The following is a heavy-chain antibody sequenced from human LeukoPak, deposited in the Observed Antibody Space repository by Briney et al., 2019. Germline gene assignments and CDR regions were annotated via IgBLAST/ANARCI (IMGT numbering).Heavy chain of an antibody. D-gene: IGHD4-23*01. V-gene: IGHV4-34*01. CDR3: ARYARSTVVPYYFDY. CDR2: INHTGST. J-gene: IGHJ4*02. Sequence: SETLSLTCAVYGESFTTFYWGWIRQTPGKGLEWIGEINHTGSTNYNPSLKSRVTISIDTSKNQFSLKLSSVTAADTAVYYCARYARSTVVPYYFDYWGQGTLVTVSS. CDR1: GESFTTFY.